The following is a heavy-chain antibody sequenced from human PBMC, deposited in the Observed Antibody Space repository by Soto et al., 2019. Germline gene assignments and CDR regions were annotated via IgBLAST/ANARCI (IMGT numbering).Heavy chain of an antibody. V-gene: IGHV4-31*03. D-gene: IGHD3-10*01. CDR2: INYRGTN. Sequence: QVQLQESGPGLVRPSQTLSLTCTVSGGYITNGDYYWKWIRQHPGKGLEWTGYINYRGTNIYNPSLKSRVFISIGTSKNQFSHNLSSVTAADSAVYFCAIVAPGEAPYWGQGTLVTVSS. CDR3: AIVAPGEAPY. CDR1: GGYITNGDYY. J-gene: IGHJ4*02.